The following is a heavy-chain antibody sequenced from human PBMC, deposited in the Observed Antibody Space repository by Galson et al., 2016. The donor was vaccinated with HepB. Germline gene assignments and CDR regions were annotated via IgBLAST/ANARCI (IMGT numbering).Heavy chain of an antibody. CDR2: IYYNGNI. CDR1: GGYISSGDYY. V-gene: IGHV4-31*03. J-gene: IGHJ4*02. Sequence: LSLTCTVSGGYISSGDYYWSWIRQHPGKGLEWIGYIYYNGNIYYNPSLKSRVTISVDTSKNQFSLKLSSVTAADTAVYYCARTGQTWLLFDYRGQGTLVTVSS. CDR3: ARTGQTWLLFDY. D-gene: IGHD3-22*01.